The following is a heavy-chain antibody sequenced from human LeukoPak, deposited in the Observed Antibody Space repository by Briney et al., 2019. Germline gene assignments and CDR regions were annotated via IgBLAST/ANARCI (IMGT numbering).Heavy chain of an antibody. CDR2: IYYSGST. Sequence: SETLSLTCTVSGGSISSSNFYWGWIRQPPGKGLEWIGSIYYSGSTYYNPSLKSRVSISVDTSKNQFSLKLSSVTAADTAVYYCARDMRAFDIWGQGTMVTVSS. CDR1: GGSISSSNFY. V-gene: IGHV4-39*02. D-gene: IGHD2-2*01. CDR3: ARDMRAFDI. J-gene: IGHJ3*02.